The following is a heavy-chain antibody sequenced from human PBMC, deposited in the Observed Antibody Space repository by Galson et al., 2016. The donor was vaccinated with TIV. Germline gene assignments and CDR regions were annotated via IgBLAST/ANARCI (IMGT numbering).Heavy chain of an antibody. J-gene: IGHJ4*02. Sequence: SVKVSCKASGGSFLSYHISWVRQAPGQGLEWVGGIIPVFRTANYAQKFQGRVTITADESTSTAYMEMSSLISEATAVYYCAQQFGATGGGYYFDYWGQGTLVTVSS. D-gene: IGHD1-26*01. CDR3: AQQFGATGGGYYFDY. CDR2: IIPVFRTA. V-gene: IGHV1-69*13. CDR1: GGSFLSYH.